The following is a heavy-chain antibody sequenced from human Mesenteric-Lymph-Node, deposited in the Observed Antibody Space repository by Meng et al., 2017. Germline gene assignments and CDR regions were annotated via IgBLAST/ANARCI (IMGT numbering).Heavy chain of an antibody. J-gene: IGHJ5*02. Sequence: GGSLRLSCAASGFTFSANSMNWVRQAPGKGLEWVSGITYTLSIAYADSVKGRFTISRQNSENTLYLQMNSLTVEDTAVYYCARLRGNTFVETWGQGALVTVSS. D-gene: IGHD2/OR15-2a*01. V-gene: IGHV3-53*04. CDR3: ARLRGNTFVET. CDR1: GFTFSANS. CDR2: ITYTLSI.